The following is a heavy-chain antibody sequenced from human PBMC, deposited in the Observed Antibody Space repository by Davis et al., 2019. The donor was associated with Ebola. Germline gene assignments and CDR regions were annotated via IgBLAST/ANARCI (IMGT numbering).Heavy chain of an antibody. J-gene: IGHJ5*02. CDR3: ARAQWLPPFDP. Sequence: ASVKVSCKASGYTFTGYYMHWVRQAPGQGLEWMGWISAYNSNTNYAQKLQGRVTMTTDTSTSTAYMELRSLRSDDTAVYYCARAQWLPPFDPWGQGTLVTVSS. CDR2: ISAYNSNT. CDR1: GYTFTGYY. D-gene: IGHD6-19*01. V-gene: IGHV1-18*04.